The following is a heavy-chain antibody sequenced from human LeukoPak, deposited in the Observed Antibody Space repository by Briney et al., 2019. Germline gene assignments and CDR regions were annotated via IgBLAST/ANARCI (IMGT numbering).Heavy chain of an antibody. CDR2: IYYSGST. V-gene: IGHV4-59*01. CDR1: GRSISSYY. D-gene: IGHD6-19*01. Sequence: PSETLSLTCTVSGRSISSYYWSWLRQPPGKGLEWIGYIYYSGSTNYNPSLKSRVTISVDTSKNQFSLKLSSVTAADTAVYYCAREARRCSSGCGWFDPWGQGTLVTVSS. CDR3: AREARRCSSGCGWFDP. J-gene: IGHJ5*02.